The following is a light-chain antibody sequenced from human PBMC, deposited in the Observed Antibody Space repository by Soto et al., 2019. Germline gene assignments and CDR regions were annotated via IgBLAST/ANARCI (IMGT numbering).Light chain of an antibody. CDR1: QTISSW. CDR2: KAS. V-gene: IGKV1-5*03. Sequence: IQMTQSPSTLSGSVGDRVTITCRASQTISSWLAWYQQKPGKAPKLLIYKASTLKSGVPSRFSGSGSGTDFTLTISSLQPEDFATYFCQQSYRNPITFGQGTRLEIK. J-gene: IGKJ5*01. CDR3: QQSYRNPIT.